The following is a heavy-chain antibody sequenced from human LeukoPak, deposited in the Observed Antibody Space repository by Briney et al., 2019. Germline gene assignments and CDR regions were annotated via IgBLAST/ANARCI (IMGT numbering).Heavy chain of an antibody. CDR2: IWYDGSNK. J-gene: IGHJ5*02. Sequence: GGSLRFSCAASGFTFSSYGMHWVRQGPGKGLEWGAVIWYDGSNKYYADSVKGRLTISRDNSKNTLYLQMNSLRAEDTAVYYCARSYYYDSSGHNWFDPWGQGTLVTVSS. CDR3: ARSYYYDSSGHNWFDP. D-gene: IGHD3-22*01. CDR1: GFTFSSYG. V-gene: IGHV3-33*01.